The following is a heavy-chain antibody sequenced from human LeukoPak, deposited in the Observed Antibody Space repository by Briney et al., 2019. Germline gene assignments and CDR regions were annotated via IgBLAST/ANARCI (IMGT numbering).Heavy chain of an antibody. J-gene: IGHJ5*01. CDR2: ISGSGGST. CDR3: AKDPVYYGSGSYPNWFDS. CDR1: GFTFSSYA. V-gene: IGHV3-23*01. Sequence: GGSLRLSCAASGFTFSSYAMSWVRQAPGKGLEWVSAISGSGGSTYYADSVKGRFTISRDNSENTLYLQMNSLRAEDTAVYYCAKDPVYYGSGSYPNWFDSWGQGTLVTVSS. D-gene: IGHD3-10*01.